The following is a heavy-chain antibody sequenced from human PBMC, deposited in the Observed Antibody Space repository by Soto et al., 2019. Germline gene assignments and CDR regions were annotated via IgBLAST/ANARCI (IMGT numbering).Heavy chain of an antibody. Sequence: QVQLQESGPGLVKPSETLSLTCTVSGDSVSSVGFHWAWLRRPPGKGLEWIGYIYNGGSTYYRPSLECRMHMSRDATRNHYSLRLTSVTAADTAVYFCARAPVGLDTISYFDYWGQGKLVTVSS. V-gene: IGHV4-30-4*01. D-gene: IGHD3-3*01. CDR1: GDSVSSVGFH. CDR2: IYNGGST. CDR3: ARAPVGLDTISYFDY. J-gene: IGHJ4*02.